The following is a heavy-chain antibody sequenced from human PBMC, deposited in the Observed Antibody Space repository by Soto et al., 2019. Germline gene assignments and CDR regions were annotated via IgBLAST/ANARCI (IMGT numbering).Heavy chain of an antibody. Sequence: PGGSLRLSCAASGFTVSSNYMSWVRQAPGKGLEWVSVIYSGGSTYYADSVKGRFTISRDNSKNTLYLQMNSLRAEDTAVYYCARNGYCSGGSCYWSYYYYYYGMDVWDQGTTVTVSS. V-gene: IGHV3-53*01. D-gene: IGHD2-15*01. CDR3: ARNGYCSGGSCYWSYYYYYYGMDV. J-gene: IGHJ6*02. CDR1: GFTVSSNY. CDR2: IYSGGST.